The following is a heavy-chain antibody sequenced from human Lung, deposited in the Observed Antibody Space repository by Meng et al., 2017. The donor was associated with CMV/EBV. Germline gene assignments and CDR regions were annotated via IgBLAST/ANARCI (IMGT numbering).Heavy chain of an antibody. CDR2: IRNDETNK. J-gene: IGHJ3*02. CDR3: AKDGGGNWWNTFHI. V-gene: IGHV3-30*02. CDR1: GFTFSDYG. Sequence: SCVASGFTFSDYGMHWVRQAPGKGLEWVTFIRNDETNKYYADAVKGRFTISRDNSKNTLHLEMNSLRPEDTAVYYCAKDGGGNWWNTFHIRGQGXTVTVSS. D-gene: IGHD2-21*01.